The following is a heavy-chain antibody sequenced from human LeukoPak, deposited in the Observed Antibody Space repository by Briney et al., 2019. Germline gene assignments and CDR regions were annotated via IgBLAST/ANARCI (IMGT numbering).Heavy chain of an antibody. CDR1: GGSISSYY. CDR2: IYYSGST. D-gene: IGHD5-18*01. V-gene: IGHV4-59*01. J-gene: IGHJ6*03. CDR3: ARTTEGGYTYDYFYYYYMDV. Sequence: SETLSLTCTVSGGSISSYYWSWIRQPPGKGLEWIGYIYYSGSTNYNPSLKSRVTISVDLSKNQFSLKLSSVTTADTAVYYCARTTEGGYTYDYFYYYYMDVWGKGTTVTISS.